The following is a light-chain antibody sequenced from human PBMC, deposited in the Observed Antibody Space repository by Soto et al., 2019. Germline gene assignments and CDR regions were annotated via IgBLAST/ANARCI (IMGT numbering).Light chain of an antibody. J-gene: IGKJ3*01. CDR1: RDINKW. V-gene: IGKV1-12*01. CDR3: QQAHSFPLT. CDR2: SAS. Sequence: DIQMTQSPSSVSASVGDRVTITCRASRDINKWLAWHQQKPGKAPNLLIFSASSLQSRVPSRFSGSGSGTDFTLTITNLQPEDVAIYYCQQAHSFPLTFGPGTKVDLK.